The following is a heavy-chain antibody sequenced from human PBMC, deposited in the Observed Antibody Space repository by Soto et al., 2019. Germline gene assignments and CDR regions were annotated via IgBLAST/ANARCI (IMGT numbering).Heavy chain of an antibody. CDR3: ARGSIIRRMDG. V-gene: IGHV3-11*06. Sequence: LRLSCAASGFTFSDYYMSWIRPAPGKGLEWISFISGGSDYIDYADSLKGRFTISRDSAKNSLYLQMNSLRAGDTAVYFCARGSIIRRMDGWGQGTTVTVSS. CDR1: GFTFSDYY. D-gene: IGHD3-10*01. CDR2: ISGGSDYI. J-gene: IGHJ6*02.